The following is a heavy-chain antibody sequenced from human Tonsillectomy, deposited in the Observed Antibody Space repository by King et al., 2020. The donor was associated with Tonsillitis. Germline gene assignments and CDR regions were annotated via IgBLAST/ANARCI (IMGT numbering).Heavy chain of an antibody. Sequence: VQLVESGGGLVQPGGSLRLSCAASGFTFSSYAMSWVRQAPGKGLEWVSAISGSGGSTYYADSVKGRFTISRDNSKNTLYLQMNSLRAEDTAVYYCAKADSSGWSPGEYFQHWGQGTLVTVSS. CDR3: AKADSSGWSPGEYFQH. V-gene: IGHV3-23*04. J-gene: IGHJ1*01. CDR1: GFTFSSYA. CDR2: ISGSGGST. D-gene: IGHD6-19*01.